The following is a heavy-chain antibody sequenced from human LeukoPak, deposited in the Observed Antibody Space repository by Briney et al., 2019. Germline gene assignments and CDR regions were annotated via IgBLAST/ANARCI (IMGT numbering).Heavy chain of an antibody. CDR3: AKSSSTKLVTPYYYYYGMDV. V-gene: IGHV3-23*01. CDR1: GFTFGSYA. Sequence: PGGSLRLSCAASGFTFGSYAMSWVRQAPGKGPEWVSAISGSGGSTYYADSVKGRFTISRDNSKNTLYLQMNSLRAEDTAVYYCAKSSSTKLVTPYYYYYGMDVWGQGTTVTVSS. CDR2: ISGSGGST. J-gene: IGHJ6*02. D-gene: IGHD6-13*01.